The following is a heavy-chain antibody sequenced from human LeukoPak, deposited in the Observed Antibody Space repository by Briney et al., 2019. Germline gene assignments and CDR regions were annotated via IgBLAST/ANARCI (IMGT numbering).Heavy chain of an antibody. J-gene: IGHJ4*02. Sequence: SLRLSCAASGFTFDDYAMHWVRQAPGKGLEWVSGISWNSGNIGYADSVKGRFTISRDNAKNSLYLQMNSLRAEDTALYYCAKDARWELLLGLDYWGQGTLVTVSS. D-gene: IGHD1-26*01. CDR1: GFTFDDYA. V-gene: IGHV3-9*01. CDR2: ISWNSGNI. CDR3: AKDARWELLLGLDY.